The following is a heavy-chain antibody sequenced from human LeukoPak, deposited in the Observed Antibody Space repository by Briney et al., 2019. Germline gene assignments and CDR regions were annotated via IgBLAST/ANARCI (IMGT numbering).Heavy chain of an antibody. Sequence: GGSLRLSCAASGFAVSSDYMSWVRQAPGKGLEWVSVICRDGSTYYADSVKGRFTISRDNSRNTLYLQMNSLRADDTAMYYCARDGSGHVFDYWGQGTLVTVSS. V-gene: IGHV3-66*01. CDR1: GFAVSSDY. CDR2: ICRDGST. D-gene: IGHD3-10*01. J-gene: IGHJ4*02. CDR3: ARDGSGHVFDY.